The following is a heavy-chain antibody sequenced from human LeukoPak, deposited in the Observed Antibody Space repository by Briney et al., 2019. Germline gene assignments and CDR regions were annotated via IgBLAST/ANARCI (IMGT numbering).Heavy chain of an antibody. Sequence: PSETLSLTCTVSGGSISSSCCSWGWIRQPPGKGLEWIGSAHYSGSTYYNPSLKSRVTISVDTSKNQFSLKLGSVTAADTAVYYCARLTGTYYYYYMDVWGKGTTVTVSS. CDR3: ARLTGTYYYYYMDV. D-gene: IGHD1-7*01. CDR2: AHYSGST. V-gene: IGHV4-39*07. J-gene: IGHJ6*03. CDR1: GGSISSSCCS.